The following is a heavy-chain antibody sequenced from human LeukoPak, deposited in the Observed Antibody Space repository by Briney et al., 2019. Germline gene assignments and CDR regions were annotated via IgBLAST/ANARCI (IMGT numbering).Heavy chain of an antibody. CDR1: GFTFSSYG. J-gene: IGHJ4*02. CDR2: ISYDGSNK. Sequence: GGSLRLSCAASGFTFSSYGMHWVRQAPGKGLDWVAVISYDGSNKYYADSVKGRFTISRDNSKNTLYLQMNSLRAEDTAVYYCAKQAMVRGVRGDFDYWSQGTLVTVHS. D-gene: IGHD3-10*01. V-gene: IGHV3-30*18. CDR3: AKQAMVRGVRGDFDY.